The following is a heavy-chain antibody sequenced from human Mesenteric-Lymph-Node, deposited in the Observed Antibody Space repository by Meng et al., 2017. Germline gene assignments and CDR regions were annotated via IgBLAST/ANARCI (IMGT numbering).Heavy chain of an antibody. CDR2: IYYSGST. J-gene: IGHJ5*02. Sequence: GQLQESGPGLVGPSENRSLTCTVSGGSVSSGSYSWSWIRQPPGKGLEWIGYIYYSGSTNYNPSLKSRVTISVDTSKNQFSLKLSSVTAADTAVYYCARRYGASAYNWFDPWGQGTLVTVSS. V-gene: IGHV4-61*01. D-gene: IGHD4-17*01. CDR1: GGSVSSGSYS. CDR3: ARRYGASAYNWFDP.